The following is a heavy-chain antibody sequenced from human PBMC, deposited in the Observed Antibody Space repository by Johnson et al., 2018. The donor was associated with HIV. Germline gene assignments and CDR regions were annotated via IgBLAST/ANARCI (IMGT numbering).Heavy chain of an antibody. J-gene: IGHJ3*02. Sequence: QVQLVESGGGVVQPGRSLRLSCAASGFTFSSYAMHWVRQAPGKGLEWVAVISYDGSNKYYADSVTGRFTISRDNSKNTLYLQMNSLRAADTAVYYCARGGLGDYVVAFDIWGQGTMVTVSS. V-gene: IGHV3-30-3*01. CDR1: GFTFSSYA. CDR2: ISYDGSNK. CDR3: ARGGLGDYVVAFDI. D-gene: IGHD4-17*01.